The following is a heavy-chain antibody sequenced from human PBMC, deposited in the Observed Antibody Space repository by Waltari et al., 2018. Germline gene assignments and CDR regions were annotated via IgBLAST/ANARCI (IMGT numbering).Heavy chain of an antibody. CDR2: INAGNGNT. CDR3: ATLQTGDY. CDR1: GYTFRTSA. V-gene: IGHV1-3*01. J-gene: IGHJ4*02. Sequence: QVQLVQSGAEVKTPGASVKVSCKASGYTFRTSAVHWVRQAPGQRLEWMGWINAGNGNTKYSQSFQGRVTITRDTSATTAYMELSRLRSEDTAVYYCATLQTGDYWGQGTLVTVSS. D-gene: IGHD4-4*01.